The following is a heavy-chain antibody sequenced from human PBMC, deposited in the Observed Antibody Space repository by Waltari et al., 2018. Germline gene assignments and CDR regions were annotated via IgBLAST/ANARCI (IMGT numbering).Heavy chain of an antibody. CDR1: GFTFLTYW. V-gene: IGHV3-74*01. CDR2: INNNGDGA. CDR3: VRDDPGYGMDV. Sequence: EVQLVESGGGSVQTGESLRFSCAASGFTFLTYWLHWVRQTPGKGLVWISHINNNGDGASYADSVRGRCTISRDNAKNTVFLQMTSLRAEDTGLYLCVRDDPGYGMDVWGQGTPVTVSS. J-gene: IGHJ6*01.